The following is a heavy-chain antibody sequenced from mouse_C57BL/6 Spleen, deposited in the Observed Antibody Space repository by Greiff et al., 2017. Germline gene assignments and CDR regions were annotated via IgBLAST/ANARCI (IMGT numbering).Heavy chain of an antibody. V-gene: IGHV5-4*01. Sequence: EVMLVESGGGLVKPGGSLKLSCAASGFTFSSYAMSWVRQTPEKRLEWVATISDGGSYTYYPDNVKGRFTISRDNAKNSLYLQMSHLKSEDTAMYYCAREGYYGNFYWYFDVWGTGTTVTVSS. CDR2: ISDGGSYT. J-gene: IGHJ1*03. CDR3: AREGYYGNFYWYFDV. CDR1: GFTFSSYA. D-gene: IGHD2-1*01.